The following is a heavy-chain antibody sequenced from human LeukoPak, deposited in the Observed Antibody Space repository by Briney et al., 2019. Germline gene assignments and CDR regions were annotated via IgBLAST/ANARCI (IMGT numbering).Heavy chain of an antibody. Sequence: ASVKVSCKASGCTFTGYYMHWVRQAPGQGLEWMGWINPNSGGTNYAQKFQGRVTMTRDTSISTAYMELSRLRSDDTAVYYCARMVRGVNVWFDPWGQGTLVTVSS. CDR3: ARMVRGVNVWFDP. CDR2: INPNSGGT. J-gene: IGHJ5*02. V-gene: IGHV1-2*02. CDR1: GCTFTGYY. D-gene: IGHD3-10*01.